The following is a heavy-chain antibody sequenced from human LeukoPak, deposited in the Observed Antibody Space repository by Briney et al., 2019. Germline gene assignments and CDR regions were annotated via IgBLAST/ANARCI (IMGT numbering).Heavy chain of an antibody. CDR2: IYYSGST. J-gene: IGHJ4*02. D-gene: IGHD3-16*01. V-gene: IGHV4-4*02. Sequence: PSGTLSLTCAVSGGSISSSNWWSWVRQPPGKGLEWIGSIYYSGSTYYNPSLKSRVTISVDTSKNQFSLRLSSVTAADTAVYYCARGRDYDYVWGNLVFDYWGQGTLVTVSS. CDR3: ARGRDYDYVWGNLVFDY. CDR1: GGSISSSNW.